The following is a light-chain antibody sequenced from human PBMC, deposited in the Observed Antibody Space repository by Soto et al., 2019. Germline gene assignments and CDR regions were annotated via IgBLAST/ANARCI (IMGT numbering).Light chain of an antibody. Sequence: QSVLTHPPSASGTPGQRVTISCSGSSSNIGSNTVNWYQQLPGTAPKLLIYSNNQRPSGVPDRFSGPKSGTSASLAISGLQSEDEADYYCAAWDDSLNGRYVFGTGTKLTVL. CDR1: SSNIGSNT. CDR3: AAWDDSLNGRYV. CDR2: SNN. J-gene: IGLJ1*01. V-gene: IGLV1-44*01.